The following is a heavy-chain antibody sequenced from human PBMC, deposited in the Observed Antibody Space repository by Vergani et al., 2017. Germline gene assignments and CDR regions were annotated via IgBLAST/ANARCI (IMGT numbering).Heavy chain of an antibody. J-gene: IGHJ4*02. Sequence: QVQLQQWGAGLLKPSETLSLTCAVYGGSFSGYYWSWIRQPPGKGLEWIGEINHSGSTNYNPSLKSRVTISVDTSKNQFSLKLSSVTAADTAVYYCANGRPSGYGDYDDYYFDYWGQGTLVTVSS. CDR2: INHSGST. D-gene: IGHD4-17*01. V-gene: IGHV4-34*01. CDR3: ANGRPSGYGDYDDYYFDY. CDR1: GGSFSGYY.